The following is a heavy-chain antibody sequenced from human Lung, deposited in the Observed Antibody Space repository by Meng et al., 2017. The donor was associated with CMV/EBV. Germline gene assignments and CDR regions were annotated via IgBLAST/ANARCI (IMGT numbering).Heavy chain of an antibody. CDR3: VRGCSSATCHELDYYYYDMDV. Sequence: SCTASGFTFGDYGMSWVRQSPGKGLKVVGFIRNKGYGGTTDYAASVKGRFIIARDDSESIAYLQMNSLTTEDTDVYYCVRGCSSATCHELDYYYYDMDVWGKGXTVTVSS. CDR1: GFTFGDYG. V-gene: IGHV3-49*04. J-gene: IGHJ6*03. CDR2: IRNKGYGGTT. D-gene: IGHD2-2*01.